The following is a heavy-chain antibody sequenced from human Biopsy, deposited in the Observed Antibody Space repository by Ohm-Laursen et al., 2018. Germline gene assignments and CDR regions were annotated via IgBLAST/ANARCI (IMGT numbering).Heavy chain of an antibody. V-gene: IGHV1-2*02. Sequence: GASVKISCKASGYTFTGYSCHWVRQAPGQRLEWVGWIDPNSGRANYAQKFQGRITMTTDTSIITAYLEVSSLTSDDAAVYFCARASAYGVFDIWGQGTTVTVPS. D-gene: IGHD4/OR15-4a*01. J-gene: IGHJ3*02. CDR1: GYTFTGYS. CDR3: ARASAYGVFDI. CDR2: IDPNSGRA.